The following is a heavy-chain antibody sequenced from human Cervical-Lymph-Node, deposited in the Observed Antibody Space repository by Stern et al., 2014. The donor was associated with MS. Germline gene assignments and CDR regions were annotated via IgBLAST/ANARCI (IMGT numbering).Heavy chain of an antibody. CDR2: MYATGGS. CDR1: GGSIRSGGFY. Sequence: QVQLQESGPRLVKPSQTLSLTCTVSGGSIRSGGFYCTWVRQPARKGPEWIGRMYATGGSTYNPSLQSRATIAVDTSKNQFSLTLRSVTAADTAIYYCVRDHDYYGMDVWGQGTMVTVSS. V-gene: IGHV4-61*02. J-gene: IGHJ6*02. CDR3: VRDHDYYGMDV.